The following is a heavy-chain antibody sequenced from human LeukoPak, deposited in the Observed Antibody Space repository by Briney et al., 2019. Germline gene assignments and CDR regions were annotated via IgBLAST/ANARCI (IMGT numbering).Heavy chain of an antibody. Sequence: GASVKVSCKASGYTFTSYYMHWVRQAPGQGLEWMGIINPSGGSTSHAQKFQGRVTMTRDMSTSTVYMELSSLRSEDTAVYYCARSLLRGKLQGAFDYWGQGTLVTVSS. CDR2: INPSGGST. J-gene: IGHJ4*02. CDR1: GYTFTSYY. CDR3: ARSLLRGKLQGAFDY. V-gene: IGHV1-46*01. D-gene: IGHD4-11*01.